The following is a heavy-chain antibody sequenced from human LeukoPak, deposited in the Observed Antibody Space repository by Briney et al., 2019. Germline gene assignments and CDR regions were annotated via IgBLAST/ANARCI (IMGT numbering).Heavy chain of an antibody. CDR2: IIPIFGTA. Sequence: SVKVSCKASGGTFSSYTISWVRQAPGQGLEWMGGIIPIFGTANYAQKFQGRVTITTDESTSTAYMELSSLRSEDTAVYYCARALPDFCSGYDWFDPWGQGTLVTVSS. D-gene: IGHD3-3*01. CDR3: ARALPDFCSGYDWFDP. J-gene: IGHJ5*02. CDR1: GGTFSSYT. V-gene: IGHV1-69*05.